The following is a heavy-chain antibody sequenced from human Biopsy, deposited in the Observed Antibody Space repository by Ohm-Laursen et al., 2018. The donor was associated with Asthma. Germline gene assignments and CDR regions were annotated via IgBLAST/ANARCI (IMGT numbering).Heavy chain of an antibody. Sequence: GSSVKVSCKASEGMFGNYAISWVRQAPGLGLEWMGGISPIFGSSNYAQRFQGRVTITADIFTRTVYMELSGLRSENTAVYYCARTYYDFLTGQVNDAFAIWGQGTMVTVSS. CDR2: ISPIFGSS. CDR3: ARTYYDFLTGQVNDAFAI. J-gene: IGHJ3*02. D-gene: IGHD3-9*01. V-gene: IGHV1-69*06. CDR1: EGMFGNYA.